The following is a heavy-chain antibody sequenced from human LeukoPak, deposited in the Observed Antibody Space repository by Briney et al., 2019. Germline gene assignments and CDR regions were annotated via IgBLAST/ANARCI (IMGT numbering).Heavy chain of an antibody. D-gene: IGHD3-22*01. V-gene: IGHV1-2*02. CDR3: ARDPPGSGFGRAYFDY. CDR2: INPKCGGT. J-gene: IGHJ4*02. CDR1: GYTLIGYY. Sequence: ESAVTVSCKASGYTLIGYYMHWVRQAPGQRLEWMGWINPKCGGTKYAQKFQGRVTMTRDTSISTAYLEVSRLKSDDTAFYYCARDPPGSGFGRAYFDYWGQGSLVTVSS.